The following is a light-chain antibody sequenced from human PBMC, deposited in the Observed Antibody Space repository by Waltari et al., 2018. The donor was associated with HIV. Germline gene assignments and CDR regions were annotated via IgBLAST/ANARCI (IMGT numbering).Light chain of an antibody. CDR1: SGHYDYANTYA. J-gene: IGLJ3*02. Sequence: QLVVTQSPSASASLEASVKLTCTLSSGHYDYANTYAIAWHQQQPGKGPRYSMKVNSDGSHTKGDGTPDRFSGSSSVTERYLTISSLQSDEEAAYYCQTWAAGIQVFGGGTNLTVL. CDR3: QTWAAGIQV. V-gene: IGLV4-69*01. CDR2: VNSDGSH.